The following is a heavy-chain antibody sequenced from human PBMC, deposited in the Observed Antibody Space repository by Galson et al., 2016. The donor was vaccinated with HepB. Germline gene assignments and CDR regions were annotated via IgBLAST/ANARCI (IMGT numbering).Heavy chain of an antibody. CDR3: AKDELLEGDYYYYGMDV. D-gene: IGHD3-3*01. CDR2: ISGSGGRT. Sequence: SLRLSCAVSAGTFKNYAMNWVRQAPGKGLEWVAAISGSGGRTSYEDSVRGRFTISRDNSKNTLYLQMSSLRAKDTAVYYCAKDELLEGDYYYYGMDVWGPGTTVTVSS. J-gene: IGHJ6*02. V-gene: IGHV3-23*01. CDR1: AGTFKNYA.